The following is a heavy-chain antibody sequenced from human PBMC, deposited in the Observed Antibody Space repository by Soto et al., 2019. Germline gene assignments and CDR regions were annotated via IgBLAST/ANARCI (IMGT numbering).Heavy chain of an antibody. CDR2: ISFDGSER. D-gene: IGHD2-15*01. V-gene: IGHV3-30*18. Sequence: QVQLVESGGGVVQPGTSLRLSCVVSGLTFRDSGMHWVRQAPGKGLEWVAVISFDGSERHYRDSVKGRFCMSRDNSRNTLYLQMNSLRGADSAVYYCANGKAGVSYYYGMDVWGQGSTVTVSS. CDR3: ANGKAGVSYYYGMDV. J-gene: IGHJ6*02. CDR1: GLTFRDSG.